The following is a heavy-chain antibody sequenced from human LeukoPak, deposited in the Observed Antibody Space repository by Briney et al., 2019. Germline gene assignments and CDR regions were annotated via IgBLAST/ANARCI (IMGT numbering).Heavy chain of an antibody. CDR3: ARSLSSRFSGPRRPYYFDY. CDR1: GFTFSSYE. CDR2: ISGSGGST. V-gene: IGHV3-23*01. Sequence: GGSLRLSCAASGFTFSSYEMNWVRQAPGKGLEWVSAISGSGGSTYYADSVKGRFTISRDNSKNTLYLQMNSLRAEDTAVYYCARSLSSRFSGPRRPYYFDYWGQGTLVTVSS. J-gene: IGHJ4*02. D-gene: IGHD3-16*02.